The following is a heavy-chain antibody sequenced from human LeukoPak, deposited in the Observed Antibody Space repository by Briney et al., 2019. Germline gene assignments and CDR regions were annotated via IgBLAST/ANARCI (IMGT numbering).Heavy chain of an antibody. V-gene: IGHV3-23*01. CDR3: AKDYYGSGSYVYFDY. CDR2: ISGSGGST. D-gene: IGHD3-10*01. J-gene: IGHJ4*02. CDR1: GFTFSSYA. Sequence: PGGSLRLSCAASGFTFSSYAMSWVRQAPEKGLEWVSAISGSGGSTYYADSVKGRFTISRDNSKNTLYLQMNSLRAEDTAVYYCAKDYYGSGSYVYFDYWGQGTLVTVSS.